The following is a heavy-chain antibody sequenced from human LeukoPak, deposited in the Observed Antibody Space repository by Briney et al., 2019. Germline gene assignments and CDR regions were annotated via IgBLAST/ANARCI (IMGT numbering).Heavy chain of an antibody. CDR2: ISSSSSYT. Sequence: GGSLRLSCAASGFTFSDYYMSWIRQAPGKGLEWVSYISSSSSYTNYADSVKVRFTISRDNAKNSLYLQMNSLRAEDTAVYYCATLKRSNWYLRGFDYWGQGTLVTVSS. CDR3: ATLKRSNWYLRGFDY. V-gene: IGHV3-11*03. D-gene: IGHD6-13*01. CDR1: GFTFSDYY. J-gene: IGHJ4*02.